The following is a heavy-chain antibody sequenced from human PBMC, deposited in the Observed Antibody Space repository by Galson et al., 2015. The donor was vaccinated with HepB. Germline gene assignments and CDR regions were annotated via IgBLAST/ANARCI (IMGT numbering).Heavy chain of an antibody. J-gene: IGHJ6*03. CDR2: IKQDGSEK. CDR3: ARDPYPYYYYYMDV. Sequence: SLRLSCAASGFTFSSYWMSWVRQAPGKGLEWVANIKQDGSEKYYVDSVKGRFTISRDNAKNSLYLQMNSLRAEDTAVYYCARDPYPYYYYYMDVWGKGTTVTVSS. CDR1: GFTFSSYW. V-gene: IGHV3-7*03.